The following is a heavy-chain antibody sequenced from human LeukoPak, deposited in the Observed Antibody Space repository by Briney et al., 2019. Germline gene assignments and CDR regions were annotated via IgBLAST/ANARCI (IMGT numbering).Heavy chain of an antibody. Sequence: ASVKVSCKASGYTFTNSGISWVRQAPGQGLEWMGWISGYNGNTNYAQKLQGRVTMTTDTSTSTAYMELRSLRSDDTAVFYCARDSYDGSGHTPPRGDYWGQGTLVTVSS. CDR2: ISGYNGNT. CDR1: GYTFTNSG. V-gene: IGHV1-18*01. D-gene: IGHD3-22*01. CDR3: ARDSYDGSGHTPPRGDY. J-gene: IGHJ4*02.